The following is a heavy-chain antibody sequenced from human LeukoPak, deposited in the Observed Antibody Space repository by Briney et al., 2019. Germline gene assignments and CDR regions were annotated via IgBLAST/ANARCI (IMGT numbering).Heavy chain of an antibody. Sequence: GGSLRLSCAASGFTFSSYVMHWVRQAPGKGLEWVAIISYDGSNEYYADSVKGRFTISRDNSKNTLYLQMNSLRAADTAVYYCARDLLGWELHYFDYWGQGTLVTVSS. D-gene: IGHD1-26*01. CDR2: ISYDGSNE. CDR3: ARDLLGWELHYFDY. V-gene: IGHV3-30*04. J-gene: IGHJ4*02. CDR1: GFTFSSYV.